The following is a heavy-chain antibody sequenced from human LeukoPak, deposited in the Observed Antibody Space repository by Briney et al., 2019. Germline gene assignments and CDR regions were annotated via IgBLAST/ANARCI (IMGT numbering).Heavy chain of an antibody. CDR1: GFTSSNYE. CDR3: ARSPYYYGSETYSDGRGFDY. V-gene: IGHV3-48*03. J-gene: IGHJ4*02. D-gene: IGHD3-10*01. Sequence: GGSLRLSCAASGFTSSNYEMSWVRQAPGKGLEWISYISSRGRTIYYGDSVRSRFTISRDNAENSLYLQMNSLRAEDTAVYYCARSPYYYGSETYSDGRGFDYWGRGTLVTGSS. CDR2: ISSRGRTI.